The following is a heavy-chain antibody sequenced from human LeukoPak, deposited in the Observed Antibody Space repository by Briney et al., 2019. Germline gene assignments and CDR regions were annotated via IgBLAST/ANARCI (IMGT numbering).Heavy chain of an antibody. CDR3: ARGAVSGRFGDYFYYMDV. J-gene: IGHJ6*03. Sequence: SETLSLTCAVYGGSFSGHYWNWIRQPPGKGLQWIGEINHRGVANYNPSLKSRVSISEDTSKNQFSLTVNSVTAADTALYFCARGAVSGRFGDYFYYMDVWGKETTVTVSS. CDR2: INHRGVA. D-gene: IGHD3-3*01. V-gene: IGHV4-34*01. CDR1: GGSFSGHY.